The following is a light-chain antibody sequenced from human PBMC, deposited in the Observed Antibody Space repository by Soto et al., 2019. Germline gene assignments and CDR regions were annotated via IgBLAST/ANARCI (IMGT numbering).Light chain of an antibody. Sequence: EIVMTQSPATLSVSPGDRATLSCRASQSVSSNLAWYQQRPGRAPRLLIYDASNSASRIPSRFSGGGSGTAFTLTIPRPQSVASAFYYYQHYKTWTPLTFGQGTKVEIK. V-gene: IGKV3-15*01. J-gene: IGKJ1*01. CDR3: QHYKTWTPLT. CDR1: QSVSSN. CDR2: DAS.